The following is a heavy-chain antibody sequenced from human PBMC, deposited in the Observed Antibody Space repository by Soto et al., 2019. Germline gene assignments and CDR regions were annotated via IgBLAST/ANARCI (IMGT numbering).Heavy chain of an antibody. V-gene: IGHV3-30*18. D-gene: IGHD3-3*01. CDR3: AKGAKSREWLYVDY. CDR2: ISYDGSDK. J-gene: IGHJ4*02. CDR1: GFTFSSYG. Sequence: SLRLSCAASGFTFSSYGMHWVRQAPGKGLEWVAVISYDGSDKYYADSVKGRFTISRDNSKNTLYLQMNSLRGEDTAVYYCAKGAKSREWLYVDYWGQGTLVTVSS.